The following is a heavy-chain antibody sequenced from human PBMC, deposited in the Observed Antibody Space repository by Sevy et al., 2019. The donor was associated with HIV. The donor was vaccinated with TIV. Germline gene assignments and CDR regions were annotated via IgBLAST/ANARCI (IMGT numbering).Heavy chain of an antibody. Sequence: VGSLRLSCTTSGFMFNLYSFNWVRQAPGKGLEWISFISSSGKYQFYADSVKGRFTMSRDTATNSVYLQIDSLRADDTAVYYCARDSDTYTALANYYGMDVWGQGTTVTVSS. CDR1: GFMFNLYS. J-gene: IGHJ6*02. V-gene: IGHV3-21*06. CDR3: ARDSDTYTALANYYGMDV. D-gene: IGHD5-18*01. CDR2: ISSSGKYQ.